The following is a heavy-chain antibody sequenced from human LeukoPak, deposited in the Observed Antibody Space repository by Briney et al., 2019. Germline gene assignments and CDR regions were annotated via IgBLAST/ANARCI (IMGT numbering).Heavy chain of an antibody. CDR1: GFIFSQYG. CDR3: ARCLWSSSRYMDS. V-gene: IGHV3-48*01. Sequence: EGSLRLSCTGSGFIFSQYGMMWVRQAPGKGPEWLSYISATTSTLYYVDSVKGRFTISRDNTKSSLYLQMNSLTVEDTAIYYCARCLWSSSRYMDSWGQGTLVTVSA. J-gene: IGHJ5*01. D-gene: IGHD3-3*01. CDR2: ISATTSTL.